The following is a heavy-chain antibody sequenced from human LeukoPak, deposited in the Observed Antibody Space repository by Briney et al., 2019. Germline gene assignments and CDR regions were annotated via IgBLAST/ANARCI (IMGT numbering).Heavy chain of an antibody. Sequence: GGSLRLSCAASGFTFSSYSMNWVRQAPGKGLEWVSSISSSSSYIYYADSVKGRFTISRDNSKNTLYLQMNSLRAEDTAVYYCAVLSGNYYDSSGPRVDYWGQGTLVTVSS. CDR1: GFTFSSYS. D-gene: IGHD3-22*01. CDR3: AVLSGNYYDSSGPRVDY. CDR2: ISSSSSYI. J-gene: IGHJ4*02. V-gene: IGHV3-21*01.